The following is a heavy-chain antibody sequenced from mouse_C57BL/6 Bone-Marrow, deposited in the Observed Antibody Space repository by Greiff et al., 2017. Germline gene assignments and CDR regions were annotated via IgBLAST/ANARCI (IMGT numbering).Heavy chain of an antibody. D-gene: IGHD2-3*01. J-gene: IGHJ4*01. CDR3: ARKQDGYAMDY. CDR1: GYTFTSYW. CDR2: IYPGSGST. V-gene: IGHV1-55*01. Sequence: QVQLQQPGAELVKPGASVKMSCKASGYTFTSYWITWVKQRPGQGLEWIGDIYPGSGSTNYNEKFKSKATLTVDTSSSTAYMPLSSLTSEDSAVYYCARKQDGYAMDYWGQGTSVTVSS.